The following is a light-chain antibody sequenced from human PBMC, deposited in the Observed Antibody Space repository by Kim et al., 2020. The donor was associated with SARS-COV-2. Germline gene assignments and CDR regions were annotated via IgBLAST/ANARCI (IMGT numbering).Light chain of an antibody. Sequence: VALGQTVRTTRQGHSLISSYATRDQQKPGQAPLLVIYGKNNRPSGIPDRFSGSSSGNKASLTITGTQAGDEADYYCNSRDSNDNVVFGGGTQLTVL. CDR3: NSRDSNDNVV. CDR1: SLISSY. V-gene: IGLV3-19*01. CDR2: GKN. J-gene: IGLJ2*01.